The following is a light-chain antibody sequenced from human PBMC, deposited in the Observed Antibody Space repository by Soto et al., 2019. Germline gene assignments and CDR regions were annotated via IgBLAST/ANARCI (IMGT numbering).Light chain of an antibody. V-gene: IGKV4-1*01. CDR2: WAS. Sequence: DIEMTQSPESLAVSLGERATINCKSNQSLLYRSTNRNYLAWYQQKPRQHPRLLVHWASTRESGVPDRFSGSGSETDFTLTISGLQAEDVAVYYCQQYYTSPLTFGPGTKVHLK. CDR1: QSLLYRSTNRNY. J-gene: IGKJ3*01. CDR3: QQYYTSPLT.